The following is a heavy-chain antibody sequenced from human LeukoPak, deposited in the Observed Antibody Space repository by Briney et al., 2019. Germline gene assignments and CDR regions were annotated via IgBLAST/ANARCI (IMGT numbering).Heavy chain of an antibody. Sequence: SETLSLTCTVSGGSSSSSSYYWGWIRQPPGKGLEWIGSIYYSGSTYYNPSLKSRVTISVDTSKNQFSLKLSSVTAADTAVYYCASLPPHEYSSGWGWFDPWGQGTLVTVSS. J-gene: IGHJ5*02. CDR2: IYYSGST. CDR3: ASLPPHEYSSGWGWFDP. CDR1: GGSSSSSSYY. D-gene: IGHD6-19*01. V-gene: IGHV4-39*07.